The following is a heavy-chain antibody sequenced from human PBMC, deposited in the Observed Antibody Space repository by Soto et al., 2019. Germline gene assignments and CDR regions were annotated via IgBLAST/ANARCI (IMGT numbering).Heavy chain of an antibody. CDR3: ARRRHYYDSSGPNWFDP. D-gene: IGHD3-22*01. J-gene: IGHJ5*02. CDR2: IIPIFGTA. CDR1: GGTXSSYA. V-gene: IGHV1-69*13. Sequence: GASVKVXCKASGGTXSSYAISWVRQAPGQGLEWMGGIIPIFGTANYAQKFQGRVTITADESTSTAYMELSSLRSEDAAVYYCARRRHYYDSSGPNWFDPWGQGTLVTVSS.